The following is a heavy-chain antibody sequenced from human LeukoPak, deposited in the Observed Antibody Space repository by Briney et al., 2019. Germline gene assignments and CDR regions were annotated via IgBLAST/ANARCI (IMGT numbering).Heavy chain of an antibody. V-gene: IGHV3-48*04. CDR1: GFTFSTYA. CDR3: ARTRGYGLGYFDY. J-gene: IGHJ4*02. D-gene: IGHD5-18*01. CDR2: ISSSGSTI. Sequence: GGSLRLSCTASGFTFSTYAMNWVRQAPGKGLEWVSYISSSGSTIYYADSVKGRFTISRDNAKNSLYLQMNSLRAEDTAVYYCARTRGYGLGYFDYWGQGTLVTVSS.